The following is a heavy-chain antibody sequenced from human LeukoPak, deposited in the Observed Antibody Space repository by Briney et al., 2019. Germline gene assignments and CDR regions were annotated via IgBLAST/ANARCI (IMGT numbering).Heavy chain of an antibody. CDR1: GFTVDSNY. J-gene: IGHJ4*02. CDR3: AKSDSWIVGADRAPFDY. D-gene: IGHD1-26*01. V-gene: IGHV3-23*01. CDR2: ISGSGGHT. Sequence: GGSLRLSCAASGFTVDSNYLSWVRQAPEKGLEWVSVISGSGGHTYYADSVKGRFTISRDNSKNTLYLQMNSLRAEDTAIYYCAKSDSWIVGADRAPFDYWGQGTLVTVSS.